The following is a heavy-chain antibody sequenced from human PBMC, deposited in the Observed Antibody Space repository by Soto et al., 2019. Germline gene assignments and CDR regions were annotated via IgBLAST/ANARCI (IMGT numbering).Heavy chain of an antibody. J-gene: IGHJ3*02. V-gene: IGHV3-33*01. Sequence: PGGSLRLSCAASGFTFSSYGMHWFRQAPGKGLEWVALIWYDGSKKYYADSVKGRFTISRDDSKNTLYLQMNSLRAEGTAVYYCARGSEGNAFDIWGQGTMVTVSS. D-gene: IGHD3-10*01. CDR2: IWYDGSKK. CDR3: ARGSEGNAFDI. CDR1: GFTFSSYG.